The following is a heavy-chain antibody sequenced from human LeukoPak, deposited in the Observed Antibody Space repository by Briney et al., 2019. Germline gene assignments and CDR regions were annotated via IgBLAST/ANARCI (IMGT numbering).Heavy chain of an antibody. CDR2: INPNSGGT. CDR3: ATRSDILTDY. Sequence: ASVKVSCKASGYTFTGYYMHWVRQAPGQGLEWMGRINPNSGGTNYAQKFQGRVTVTRDTSISTAYMELGRLRSDDTAVYYCATRSDILTDYWGQGTLVTVSS. D-gene: IGHD3-9*01. CDR1: GYTFTGYY. V-gene: IGHV1-2*06. J-gene: IGHJ4*02.